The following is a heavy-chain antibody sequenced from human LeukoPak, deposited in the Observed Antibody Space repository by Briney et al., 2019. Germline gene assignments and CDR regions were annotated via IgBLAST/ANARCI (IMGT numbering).Heavy chain of an antibody. D-gene: IGHD6-6*01. J-gene: IGHJ4*02. CDR1: GFTVSSNY. CDR2: IYSGGST. Sequence: GGSLRLSCVASGFTVSSNYMSWVRQAPGKGLEWVSVIYSGGSTFYADSVKGRFTISRDNAKNSLYLQMNSLRAEDTAVYYCARGYSSSSSAAFLDYWGQGTLVTVSS. V-gene: IGHV3-53*01. CDR3: ARGYSSSSSAAFLDY.